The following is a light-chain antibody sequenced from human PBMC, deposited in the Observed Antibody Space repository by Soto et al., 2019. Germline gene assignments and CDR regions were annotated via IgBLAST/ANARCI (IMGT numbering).Light chain of an antibody. J-gene: IGKJ1*01. Sequence: EIVLTQSPGTLSLSPGEGATLSCRASQSVSSNYVAWYQQKPGQTPTLLIYDASTRATGTPDRFSASGSGTDYTLTISGLEPDDFAVYYCQQYGTSPQTFGQGTTMEIK. V-gene: IGKV3-20*01. CDR3: QQYGTSPQT. CDR1: QSVSSNY. CDR2: DAS.